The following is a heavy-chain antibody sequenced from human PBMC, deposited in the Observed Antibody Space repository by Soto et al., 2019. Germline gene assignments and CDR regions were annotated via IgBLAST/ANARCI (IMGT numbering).Heavy chain of an antibody. CDR3: TTDTRWAVAGSPTQDY. J-gene: IGHJ4*02. CDR2: IKTKAEGGTT. V-gene: IGHV3-15*07. Sequence: GSLRLSCAASRFTFSNAWMNWVRQAPGRGLEWVGRIKTKAEGGTTDFTAPVKGRFTISRDDSKNTLYLQMNSLRTEDTAVYYCTTDTRWAVAGSPTQDYWGQGTLVTVSS. CDR1: RFTFSNAW. D-gene: IGHD6-19*01.